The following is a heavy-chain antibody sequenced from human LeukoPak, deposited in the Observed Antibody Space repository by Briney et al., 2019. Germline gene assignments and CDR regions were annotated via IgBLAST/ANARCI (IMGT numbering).Heavy chain of an antibody. J-gene: IGHJ6*03. CDR1: GGSISSYY. V-gene: IGHV4-4*07. Sequence: SETLSLTCTVSGGSISSYYWSWIRQAAGKGLEWIGRIYSSGGTNYIPSLKGRVTMSVDTSKNQFSLNLTSVTAADTAVYYCARLAAAGTHYYYYMDVWGKGTTVTVSS. CDR2: IYSSGGT. D-gene: IGHD6-13*01. CDR3: ARLAAAGTHYYYYMDV.